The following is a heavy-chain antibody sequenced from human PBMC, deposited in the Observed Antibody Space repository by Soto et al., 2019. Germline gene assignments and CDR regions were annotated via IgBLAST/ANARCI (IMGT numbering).Heavy chain of an antibody. Sequence: DVQLLESGGHLIQPGESLRLSCAASGFSFSGYTMNWVRQAQGKGLEWISGINGGGGTTYYADSVKGRFTISRDDSKNSLYLQMNSPRAEDTAIYYCAKDRHPDGIWTFDYWGRGTLGTVSS. CDR1: GFSFSGYT. CDR2: INGGGGTT. CDR3: AKDRHPDGIWTFDY. V-gene: IGHV3-23*01. D-gene: IGHD3-9*01. J-gene: IGHJ4*02.